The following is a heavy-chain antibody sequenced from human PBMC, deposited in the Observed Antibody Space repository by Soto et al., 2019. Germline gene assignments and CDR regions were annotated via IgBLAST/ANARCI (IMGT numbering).Heavy chain of an antibody. V-gene: IGHV1-18*04. CDR3: ARFTGGSYNTYYFYYGMDV. CDR1: GYTFTSYG. J-gene: IGHJ6*02. Sequence: ASVKVSCRASGYTFTSYGISCVRQAPGQGLDWMGWISAYNGNTKYAQDLQGRVTMTTDTSTSTAYMELRSLRSDDTAVYYCARFTGGSYNTYYFYYGMDVFGQGTTITVCS. CDR2: ISAYNGNT. D-gene: IGHD2-15*01.